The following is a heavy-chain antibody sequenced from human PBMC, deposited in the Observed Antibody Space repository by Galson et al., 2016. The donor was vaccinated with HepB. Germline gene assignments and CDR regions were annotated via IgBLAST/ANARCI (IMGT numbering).Heavy chain of an antibody. CDR2: IWFDGSTT. Sequence: SLRLSCAASGFTFSNYGMHWVRQAPGKGLEWVAVIWFDGSTTYYADSVKGRFTISRDDSKNTVFLQMNSLRAEDTAVYYCARDPGNWRFGPWGQGTLVTASS. J-gene: IGHJ5*02. CDR3: ARDPGNWRFGP. D-gene: IGHD1-20*01. V-gene: IGHV3-33*01. CDR1: GFTFSNYG.